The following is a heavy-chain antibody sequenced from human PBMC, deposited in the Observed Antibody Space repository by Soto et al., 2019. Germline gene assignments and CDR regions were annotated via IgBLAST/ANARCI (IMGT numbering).Heavy chain of an antibody. D-gene: IGHD6-6*01. J-gene: IGHJ6*03. CDR3: ARARGYSSSSWYYYYYMDV. V-gene: IGHV1-8*01. CDR1: GYTFTSYD. CDR2: MNPNSGNT. Sequence: ASVKVSCKASGYTFTSYDINWVRQATGQGLEWMGWMNPNSGNTGYAQKFQGRVTMTRNTSISTAYMELSSLRSEDTAVYYCARARGYSSSSWYYYYYMDVWGKGTTVTVS.